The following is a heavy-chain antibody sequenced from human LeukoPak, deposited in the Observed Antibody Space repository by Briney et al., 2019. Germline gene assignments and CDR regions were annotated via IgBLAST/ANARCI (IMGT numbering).Heavy chain of an antibody. CDR3: ARQVDRVATYFDY. CDR1: GGSISSSSYY. J-gene: IGHJ4*02. D-gene: IGHD5-12*01. V-gene: IGHV4-39*01. Sequence: PSETLSLTCTVSGGSISSSSYYWGWIRQPPGKGLEWIGSIYYSGSTYYNPSLKSRVTISVDTSKNQFSLKLSSVTAADTAVYYCARQVDRVATYFDYWGQGTLVTVSS. CDR2: IYYSGST.